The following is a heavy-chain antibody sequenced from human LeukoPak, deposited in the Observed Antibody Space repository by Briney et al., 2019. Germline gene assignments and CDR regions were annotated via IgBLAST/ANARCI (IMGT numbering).Heavy chain of an antibody. J-gene: IGHJ3*02. CDR3: AAGRGYSSSWYNDAFDI. V-gene: IGHV4-39*01. D-gene: IGHD6-13*01. Sequence: SETLSLTCTVSGGSIGSSSYYWGWIRQPPGKGLEWIGSIYYSGSTYYNPSLKSRVTISVDTSKNQFSLKLNSVTAADTAVYYCAAGRGYSSSWYNDAFDIWGQGTMVTVSS. CDR2: IYYSGST. CDR1: GGSIGSSSYY.